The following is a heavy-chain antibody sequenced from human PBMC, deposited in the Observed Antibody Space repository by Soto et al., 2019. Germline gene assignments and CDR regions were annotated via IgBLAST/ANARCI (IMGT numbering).Heavy chain of an antibody. D-gene: IGHD4-17*01. CDR3: AQAGEDYGDYVDYYFVWTS. J-gene: IGHJ6*02. V-gene: IGHV3-23*01. CDR1: GFTFSSYV. Sequence: EVQLLESGGGLVQPGGSLRLSCATSGFTFSSYVMSWVRQAPGGGLEWVSTISGSGGSTHYADSVKGRFTVSRDNSKNTLLLQINSLRAEDTAIYYCAQAGEDYGDYVDYYFVWTSGAKGPRSPSP. CDR2: ISGSGGST.